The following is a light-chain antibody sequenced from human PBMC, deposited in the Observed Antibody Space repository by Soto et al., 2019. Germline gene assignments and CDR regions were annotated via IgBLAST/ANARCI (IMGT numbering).Light chain of an antibody. J-gene: IGLJ3*02. CDR1: SSDVGGSGL. CDR3: CSYAGFYTLV. CDR2: EGF. Sequence: QSALTQPASVSGSPGQSITISCTGTSSDVGGSGLVSWYQFHPGKAPKLLIFEGFKRPSGVPDRFSGSKSGNTASLTISGLQAEDESEYYCCSYAGFYTLVFGGGTKLTVL. V-gene: IGLV2-23*01.